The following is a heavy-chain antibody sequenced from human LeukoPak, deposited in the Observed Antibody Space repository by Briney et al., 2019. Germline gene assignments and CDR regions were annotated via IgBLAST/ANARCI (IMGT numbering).Heavy chain of an antibody. V-gene: IGHV3-30*03. CDR2: ISYDGSNK. Sequence: PGGSLRLSCAASGFTFSSYGMHWVRQAPGKGLEWVAVISYDGSNKYYADSEKGRFTISRDNSKNTLYLQMNSLRAEDTAVYYCAGSGPVDYWGQGTLVTVSS. CDR3: AGSGPVDY. D-gene: IGHD2-15*01. CDR1: GFTFSSYG. J-gene: IGHJ4*02.